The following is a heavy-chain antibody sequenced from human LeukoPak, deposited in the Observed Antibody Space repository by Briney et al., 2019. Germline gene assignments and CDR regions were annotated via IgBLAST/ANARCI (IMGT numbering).Heavy chain of an antibody. J-gene: IGHJ4*02. CDR2: IKPDGSET. Sequence: GGSLRLSCAASGFMFSTYWMTWVRQAPGKGLEFVVNIKPDGSETYYVDSVKGRFTISRDNTKNLVFLQMNSLRGEDAAVYHCGGFGYEAAVDLWGQGTLVTVSS. D-gene: IGHD6-13*01. V-gene: IGHV3-7*01. CDR1: GFMFSTYW. CDR3: GGFGYEAAVDL.